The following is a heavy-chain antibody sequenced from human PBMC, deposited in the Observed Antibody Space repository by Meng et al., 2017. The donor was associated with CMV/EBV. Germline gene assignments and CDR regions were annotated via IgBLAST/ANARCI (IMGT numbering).Heavy chain of an antibody. CDR2: IYSGGSST. CDR1: GFTFSSYA. J-gene: IGHJ6*02. V-gene: IGHV3-23*03. CDR3: AKAFRGTKYSSSSGRTRGGGMDV. Sequence: GGSLRLSCAASGFTFSSYAISWVRQAPGKGLEWVSVIYSGGSSTYYADSVKGRFTISRDNSKNTLYLQMNSLRAEDTAVYYCAKAFRGTKYSSSSGRTRGGGMDVWGQGTTVTVSS. D-gene: IGHD6-6*01.